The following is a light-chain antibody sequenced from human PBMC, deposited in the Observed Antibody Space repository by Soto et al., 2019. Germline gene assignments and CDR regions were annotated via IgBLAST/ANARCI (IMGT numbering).Light chain of an antibody. CDR2: GAY. V-gene: IGKV1-39*01. CDR1: QSISSY. J-gene: IGKJ5*01. CDR3: QQRYSTPPIT. Sequence: DIQMTQSPSSLSASVGDRVTITCRASQSISSYLNWYQQKSGRAPRLLINGAYTLQTGVPVRFRGIGSGTNFTLTISSLQPEDFATYYCQQRYSTPPITFGQGTRLEIK.